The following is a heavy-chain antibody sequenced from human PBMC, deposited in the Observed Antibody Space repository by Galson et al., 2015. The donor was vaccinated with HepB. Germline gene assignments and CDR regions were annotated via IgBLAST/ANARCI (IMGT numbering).Heavy chain of an antibody. CDR1: GYTFTRYA. CDR3: AKGGGDYVGLFDY. J-gene: IGHJ4*02. D-gene: IGHD4-23*01. V-gene: IGHV1-3*01. CDR2: INAGNGNT. Sequence: SVKVSCKASGYTFTRYAMHWVRQAPGQRLEWMGWINAGNGNTKYSQKFQGRVTITRDTSASTAYMELSSLRAEDTAVYYCAKGGGDYVGLFDYWGQGTLVTVSS.